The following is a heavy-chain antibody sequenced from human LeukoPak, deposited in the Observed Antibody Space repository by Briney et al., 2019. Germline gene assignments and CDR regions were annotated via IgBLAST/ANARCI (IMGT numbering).Heavy chain of an antibody. J-gene: IGHJ3*02. Sequence: PGGSLRLSCAASGFTFSGDNMNWVRQAPGKGLEWVSFISNSGSFIKYADSVKGRFTISRDNAKNSLYLQMNSLRAEDTAMYYGTRDRALNIRAYDIWGQGTLVTVSS. D-gene: IGHD3-10*01. CDR3: TRDRALNIRAYDI. CDR1: GFTFSGDN. V-gene: IGHV3-21*01. CDR2: ISNSGSFI.